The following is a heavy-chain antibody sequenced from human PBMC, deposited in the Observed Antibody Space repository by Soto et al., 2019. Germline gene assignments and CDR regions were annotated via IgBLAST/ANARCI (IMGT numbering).Heavy chain of an antibody. Sequence: ASVKVSCKASGYTFTSYGISWVRQAPGQGLEWMGWISAYNGNTNYAQKLQGRVTMTTDTSTSTAYMELRSLRSDDTAVYYCARGVSRIIAAAGYNWFDPWGQGTLVTVSS. CDR3: ARGVSRIIAAAGYNWFDP. D-gene: IGHD6-13*01. CDR2: ISAYNGNT. J-gene: IGHJ5*02. V-gene: IGHV1-18*04. CDR1: GYTFTSYG.